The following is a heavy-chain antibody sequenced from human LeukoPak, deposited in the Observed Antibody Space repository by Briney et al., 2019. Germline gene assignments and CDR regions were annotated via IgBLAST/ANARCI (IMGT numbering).Heavy chain of an antibody. D-gene: IGHD2-15*01. J-gene: IGHJ6*02. CDR1: GFTVSSNY. CDR3: ARDPYPYCSGGSCYGYGMDV. V-gene: IGHV3-74*01. Sequence: GGSLRLSCAASGFTVSSNYMSWVRQAPGKGLVWVSRINSDGSSTSYADSVKGRFTISRDNAKNTLYLQMNSLRAEDTAVYYCARDPYPYCSGGSCYGYGMDVWGQGTTVTVSS. CDR2: INSDGSST.